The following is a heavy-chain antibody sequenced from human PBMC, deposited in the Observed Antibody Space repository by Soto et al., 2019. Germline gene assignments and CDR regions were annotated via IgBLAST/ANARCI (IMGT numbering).Heavy chain of an antibody. D-gene: IGHD4-17*01. CDR2: ISSSSYI. CDR3: ARDPDDYGGNSAILKDV. Sequence: KAGGSLRLSCAASGFTFSSYSMNWVRQAPGKGLEWVSSISSSSYIYYADSVKGRFTISRDNAKNSLYLQMNSLRAEDTAVYYCARDPDDYGGNSAILKDVWGQGTTVTVSS. V-gene: IGHV3-21*01. CDR1: GFTFSSYS. J-gene: IGHJ6*02.